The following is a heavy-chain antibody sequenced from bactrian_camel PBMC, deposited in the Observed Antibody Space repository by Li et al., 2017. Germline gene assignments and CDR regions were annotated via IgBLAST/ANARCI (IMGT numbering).Heavy chain of an antibody. V-gene: IGHV3S53*01. CDR1: GSIYGDAC. Sequence: HVQLVESGGGSVQAGGSLRLSCGASGSIYGDACVGWLRQAPGKEREGVAAIDSDGIASYADSVKGRITVSRDNANNTLYLQMNSLKPEDTAVYTRAADTVNLQLARHYRYWGQGTQVTVS. CDR2: IDSDGIA. D-gene: IGHD7*01. CDR3: AADTVNLQLARHYRY. J-gene: IGHJ4*01.